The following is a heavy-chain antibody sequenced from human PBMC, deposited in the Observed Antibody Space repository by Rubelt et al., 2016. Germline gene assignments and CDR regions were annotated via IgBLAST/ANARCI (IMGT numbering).Heavy chain of an antibody. CDR1: FSSYG. Sequence: FSSYGMHWVRQAPGKGLEWVAVISYDGSNKYYADSVKGRFTISRDNSKNTLYLQMNSLRAEDTAVYYCAKGFSRFYDFWSGYPIGGMDVRGQGTTVTVSS. CDR3: AKGFSRFYDFWSGYPIGGMDV. V-gene: IGHV3-30*18. D-gene: IGHD3-3*01. J-gene: IGHJ6*02. CDR2: ISYDGSNK.